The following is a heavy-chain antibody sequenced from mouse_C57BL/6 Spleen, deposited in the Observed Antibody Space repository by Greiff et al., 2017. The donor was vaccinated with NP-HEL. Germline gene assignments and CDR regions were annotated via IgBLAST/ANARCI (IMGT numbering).Heavy chain of an antibody. J-gene: IGHJ2*01. CDR2: IYPGDGDT. V-gene: IGHV1-82*01. Sequence: VKLQESGPELVKPGASVKISCKASGYAFSSSWMNWVKQRPGKGLEWIGRIYPGDGDTNYNGKFKGKATLTADKSSSTAYMQLSSLTSEDSAVYFCAREERTAHSFDYWGQGTTLTVSS. CDR3: AREERTAHSFDY. D-gene: IGHD3-2*02. CDR1: GYAFSSSW.